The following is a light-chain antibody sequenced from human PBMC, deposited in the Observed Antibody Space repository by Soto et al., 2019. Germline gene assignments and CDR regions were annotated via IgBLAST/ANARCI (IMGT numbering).Light chain of an antibody. CDR1: QTISSW. V-gene: IGKV1-5*03. CDR3: QHYNTYPWT. Sequence: DIQMTQSPSTLSASVGDRVIITCRASQTISSWLAWYQQKPGKAPKLLIYKASSLESGVPSRFSGSGSGTEFTLTISSLQPGDFATYYCQHYNTYPWTFGQGTRLEIK. J-gene: IGKJ5*01. CDR2: KAS.